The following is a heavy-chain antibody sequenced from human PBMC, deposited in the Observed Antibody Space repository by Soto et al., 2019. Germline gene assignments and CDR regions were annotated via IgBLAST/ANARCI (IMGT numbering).Heavy chain of an antibody. V-gene: IGHV4-59*01. CDR2: TAYTGNT. CDR3: ARRQDWNYLFDN. Sequence: SETLSLTCVVSGGSITSYHWSWIRQFPGKGLEWIAYTAYTGNTNYNPSLKSRVTISIGASKTQFSLRLRSVTAADTAVYYCARRQDWNYLFDNWGPGILVTVSS. J-gene: IGHJ4*02. CDR1: GGSITSYH. D-gene: IGHD1-7*01.